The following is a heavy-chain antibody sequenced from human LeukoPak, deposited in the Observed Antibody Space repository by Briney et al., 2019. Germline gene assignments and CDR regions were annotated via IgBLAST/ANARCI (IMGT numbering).Heavy chain of an antibody. V-gene: IGHV4-39*01. CDR3: ARLSQGYCGGDCYSGY. Sequence: PSETLSLTCTVSGGSINSSAYYWGWIRQPPGKGLEWIASINYSGRTYYHPSLKSRVTVSVDTSKTQFSLKLNSVTAADMAVFFCARLSQGYCGGDCYSGYWGQGTLVTVSS. J-gene: IGHJ4*02. CDR1: GGSINSSAYY. CDR2: INYSGRT. D-gene: IGHD2-21*02.